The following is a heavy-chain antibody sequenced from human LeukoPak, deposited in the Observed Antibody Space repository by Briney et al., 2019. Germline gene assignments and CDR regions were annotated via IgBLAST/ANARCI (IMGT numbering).Heavy chain of an antibody. CDR3: AIHLRMRLRTNNWFDP. Sequence: SETLSPTCAVSGYSISSGYYWVWIRQPPGKGREWIVSIYHSESTYYTSSPNRLVTISVNTSKTQSSLKLSSVTAADTAVYYCAIHLRMRLRTNNWFDPSGQGTLVTVSS. CDR1: GYSISSGYY. J-gene: IGHJ5*02. D-gene: IGHD2-15*01. V-gene: IGHV4-38-2*01. CDR2: IYHSEST.